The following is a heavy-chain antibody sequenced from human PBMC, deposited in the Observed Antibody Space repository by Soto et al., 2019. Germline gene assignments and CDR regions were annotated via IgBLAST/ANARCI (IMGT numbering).Heavy chain of an antibody. V-gene: IGHV1-69*01. D-gene: IGHD3-22*01. CDR1: GGTFSSYA. J-gene: IGHJ3*02. Sequence: QVQLVQSGADVKKPGSSVKVSCKASGGTFSSYAISWVRQAPGQGLEWMGGIIPIFGTANYAQKFQGRVTITADESTSTAYMELSSLRSEDTAVYYCARPRSYYDRSGIDVDAFDIWGQGTMVTVSS. CDR3: ARPRSYYDRSGIDVDAFDI. CDR2: IIPIFGTA.